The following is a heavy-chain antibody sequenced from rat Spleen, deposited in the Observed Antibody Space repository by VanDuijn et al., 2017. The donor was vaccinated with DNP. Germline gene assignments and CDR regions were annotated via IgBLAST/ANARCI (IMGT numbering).Heavy chain of an antibody. CDR2: ITHTGDNT. CDR3: TREKTGRD. CDR1: GFTFNNYW. V-gene: IGHV5-31*01. D-gene: IGHD5-1*01. J-gene: IGHJ2*01. Sequence: EVQLVESGGGLVQPGRSLKLSCVASGFTFNNYWMTWIRQAPGKGLEWVASITHTGDNTYYPDSVKGRFTISSDNAKSTLYLQMNSPRSEDTATYYGTREKTGRDWGQGVMVTVSS.